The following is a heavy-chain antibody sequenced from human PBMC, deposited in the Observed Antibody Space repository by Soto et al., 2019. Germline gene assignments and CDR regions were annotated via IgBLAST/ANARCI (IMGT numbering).Heavy chain of an antibody. CDR2: ISAYNGNT. CDR3: AGDPGGIVVVVAATSTLDY. CDR1: GYTFTSYG. J-gene: IGHJ4*02. D-gene: IGHD2-15*01. V-gene: IGHV1-18*01. Sequence: QVQLVQSGAEVKKPGASVKVSCKASGYTFTSYGISWVRQAPGQGLEWMGWISAYNGNTNYAQKLQGRVTMTTDTSTSRTYMELRSLRSDDTAVYYWAGDPGGIVVVVAATSTLDYGGQGTLVTVSS.